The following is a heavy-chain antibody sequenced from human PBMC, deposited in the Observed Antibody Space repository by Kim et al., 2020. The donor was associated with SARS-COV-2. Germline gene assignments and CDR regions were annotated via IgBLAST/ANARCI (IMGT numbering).Heavy chain of an antibody. Sequence: ASVKVSCKASGYTFIYFIHWVRRAPGQGLEWMGWINPTTGGTNYAQKFQGRVTMTRDTSMNTAYMQLRGLTSDDTAVYYCARSHSSVDYDYWGQGTLVTV. CDR3: ARSHSSVDYDY. J-gene: IGHJ4*02. CDR2: INPTTGGT. CDR1: GYTFIYF. V-gene: IGHV1-2*02. D-gene: IGHD3-22*01.